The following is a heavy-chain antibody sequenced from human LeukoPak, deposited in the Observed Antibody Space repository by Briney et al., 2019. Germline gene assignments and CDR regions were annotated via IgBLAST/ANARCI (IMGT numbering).Heavy chain of an antibody. CDR3: ARDLGPDAFDI. J-gene: IGHJ3*02. V-gene: IGHV4-61*01. CDR2: IYYSGST. CDR1: GGSVSSGSYH. Sequence: SETLSLTCTVSGGSVSSGSYHWSWIRQPPGKGLEWIGYIYYSGSTNYNPSLKSRVTISVDTSKNQFSLKLSSVTAADTAVYYCARDLGPDAFDIWRQGTMVTVSS.